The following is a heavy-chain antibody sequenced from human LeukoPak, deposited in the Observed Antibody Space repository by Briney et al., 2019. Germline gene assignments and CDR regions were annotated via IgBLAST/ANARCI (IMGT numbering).Heavy chain of an antibody. CDR1: GYTVTGYY. CDR3: ARDPITFGGVIVIPEILGMDV. CDR2: INPTSGGT. Sequence: ASVKVSCKASGYTVTGYYVPRVGQAPGPRLEWMGWINPTSGGTNYAQTFQGRVTMTRDTSITTAYMELSRLRSDDTAVYYCARDPITFGGVIVIPEILGMDVWGQGTTVTVSS. J-gene: IGHJ6*02. V-gene: IGHV1-2*02. D-gene: IGHD3-16*02.